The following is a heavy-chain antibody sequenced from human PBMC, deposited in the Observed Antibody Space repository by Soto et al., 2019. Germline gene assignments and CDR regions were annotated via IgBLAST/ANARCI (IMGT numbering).Heavy chain of an antibody. V-gene: IGHV1-2*02. Sequence: ASVKVSCKASGYTFTGYFMHWVRQAPGQGLEWMGWINPYSGGADYAQSFQGRVTMTRDTSISTAYMELSRLTSDDTAVYYCAITLIQLWSDSFYSWGQGALVTVSS. J-gene: IGHJ4*02. CDR2: INPYSGGA. CDR3: AITLIQLWSDSFYS. CDR1: GYTFTGYF. D-gene: IGHD5-18*01.